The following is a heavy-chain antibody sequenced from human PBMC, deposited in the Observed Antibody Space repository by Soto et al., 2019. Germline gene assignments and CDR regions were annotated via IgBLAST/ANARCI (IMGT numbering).Heavy chain of an antibody. V-gene: IGHV3-7*01. CDR1: GFTFSSYW. J-gene: IGHJ4*02. CDR3: ARDVETGVDYFDY. Sequence: EVQLVESGGGLVQPGGSLRLSCAASGFTFSSYWMSWVRQAPGKGLEWVANIKLDGSEKYYVDSVKGRFTSSRDNAKNSLYLQMNSLRAEDTAVYYCARDVETGVDYFDYWGQGTLVTVSS. D-gene: IGHD7-27*01. CDR2: IKLDGSEK.